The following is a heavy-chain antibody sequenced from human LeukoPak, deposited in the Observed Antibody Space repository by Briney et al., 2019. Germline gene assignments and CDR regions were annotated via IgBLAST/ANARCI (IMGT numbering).Heavy chain of an antibody. Sequence: GASVKVSCKASGYTFTSYCMHWVRQAPGQGLEWMGWINPNSGGTNYAQKFQGRVTMTRSTSISTAYMDLSSLRFEDTAVYYCTRSVRNGHIDYWGQGPLVPVSS. CDR1: GYTFTSYC. J-gene: IGHJ4*02. CDR3: TRSVRNGHIDY. D-gene: IGHD2-21*01. CDR2: INPNSGGT. V-gene: IGHV1-2*02.